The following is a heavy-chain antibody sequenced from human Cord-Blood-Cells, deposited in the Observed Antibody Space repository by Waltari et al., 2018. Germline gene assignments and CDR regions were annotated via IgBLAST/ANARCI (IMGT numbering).Heavy chain of an antibody. Sequence: QLQLQESGPGLVKPSETLSLTCTVPGGSISSSSYYWGWYRRPPGKGLEWIGSIYYSGSTYYNPSLKSRVTISVDTSKNQFSLKLSSVTAADTAVYYCAAGMAAAGTRWFDPWGQGTLVTVSS. J-gene: IGHJ5*02. D-gene: IGHD6-13*01. CDR2: IYYSGST. CDR1: GGSISSSSYY. V-gene: IGHV4-39*01. CDR3: AAGMAAAGTRWFDP.